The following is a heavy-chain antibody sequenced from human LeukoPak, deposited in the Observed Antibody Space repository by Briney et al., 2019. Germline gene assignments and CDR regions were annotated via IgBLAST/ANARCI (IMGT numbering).Heavy chain of an antibody. Sequence: GGSLRLSCATSGFTFSSYSMTWVRQAPGKGLDWVSSINSYSSDIYYADSVKGRSTISRDNAKSSLYLQMNSLRAEDTAVYYCAKLFPVTAIRSDYWGQGTLVTVSS. CDR2: INSYSSDI. J-gene: IGHJ4*02. D-gene: IGHD2-21*02. CDR3: AKLFPVTAIRSDY. V-gene: IGHV3-21*01. CDR1: GFTFSSYS.